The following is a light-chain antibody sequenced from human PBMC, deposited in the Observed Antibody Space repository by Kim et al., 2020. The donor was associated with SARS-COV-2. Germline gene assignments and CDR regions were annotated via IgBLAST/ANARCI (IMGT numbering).Light chain of an antibody. Sequence: EIVMTQSPAALSVSPGERVTLSCRASQSVDSNLAWYQQKPGQAPRLLIFGASSRATGIPDRFSGSGSGTDFTLTISRLEPEDFAVYYCQQYGSSLRTFGQGTKVDIK. CDR1: QSVDSN. CDR2: GAS. V-gene: IGKV3-20*01. J-gene: IGKJ1*01. CDR3: QQYGSSLRT.